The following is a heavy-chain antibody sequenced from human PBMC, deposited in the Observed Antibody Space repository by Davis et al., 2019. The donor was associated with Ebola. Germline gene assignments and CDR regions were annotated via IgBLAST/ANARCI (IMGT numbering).Heavy chain of an antibody. CDR3: AREAMMVWFDP. J-gene: IGHJ5*02. V-gene: IGHV4-34*01. Sequence: SETLSLTCAVYGGSFSGYYWSWIRQPPGKGLEWIGEINHSGSTNYNPSLKSRVTISVDTSKNQFSLKPSSVTAADTAVYYCAREAMMVWFDPWGQVTLVTVSS. D-gene: IGHD3-22*01. CDR1: GGSFSGYY. CDR2: INHSGST.